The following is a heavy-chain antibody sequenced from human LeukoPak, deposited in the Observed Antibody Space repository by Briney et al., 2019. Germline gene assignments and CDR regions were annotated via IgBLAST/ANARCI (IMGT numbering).Heavy chain of an antibody. CDR2: IYYSGNI. V-gene: IGHV4-39*01. J-gene: IGHJ4*02. CDR3: ARQTGSGLFILP. Sequence: SETLTLTCTVSGVSISSSNSYWGWIRQPPGKGLEWLGSIYYSGNIYYNASLKSQVSISIDTSKNQFSLKLTSVTAADTAVYYCARQTGSGLFILPGGQGTLVTVSS. D-gene: IGHD3/OR15-3a*01. CDR1: GVSISSSNSY.